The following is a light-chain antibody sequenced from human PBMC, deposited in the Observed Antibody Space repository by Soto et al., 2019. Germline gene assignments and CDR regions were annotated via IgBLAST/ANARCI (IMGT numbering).Light chain of an antibody. CDR2: DAT. Sequence: EIVLKQSPGTLSLSPGERATLSCRASQSVNNYLAWYQQKPGQAPRLLIFDATNRATGIPARFSGSGSGTVFTLPITSLEAEDFVVYYCQQRGNWPWLTYGGGARVEMK. CDR1: QSVNNY. J-gene: IGKJ4*02. V-gene: IGKV3-11*01. CDR3: QQRGNWPWLT.